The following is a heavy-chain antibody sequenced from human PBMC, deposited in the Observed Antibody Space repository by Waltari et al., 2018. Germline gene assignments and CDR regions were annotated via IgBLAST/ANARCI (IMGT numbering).Heavy chain of an antibody. CDR2: INAGNGNT. V-gene: IGHV1-3*01. J-gene: IGHJ5*02. D-gene: IGHD6-19*01. CDR3: ARDITTVAGTKNWFDP. CDR1: GYTFTSYA. Sequence: QVQLVQSGAEVKKPGASVKVSCKASGYTFTSYAMHWVRQAPGQRLEWMGWINAGNGNTKYSQKFQGRVTITRVTSASTAYMELSSLRSEDTAVYYCARDITTVAGTKNWFDPWGQGTLVTVSS.